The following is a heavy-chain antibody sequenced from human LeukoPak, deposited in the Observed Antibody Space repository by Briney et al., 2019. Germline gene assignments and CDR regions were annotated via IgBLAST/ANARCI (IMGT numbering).Heavy chain of an antibody. J-gene: IGHJ4*02. Sequence: GGSLRLSCAASGFTFSSYAMSWVRQAPGKGLEWVSAISGSGGSTYYADSVKGRFTISRDNSKNTLYLQMNSLRTEDTAVYYCAKDRVLRFLEWSDWGQGTLVTVSS. CDR1: GFTFSSYA. D-gene: IGHD3-3*01. CDR2: ISGSGGST. CDR3: AKDRVLRFLEWSD. V-gene: IGHV3-23*01.